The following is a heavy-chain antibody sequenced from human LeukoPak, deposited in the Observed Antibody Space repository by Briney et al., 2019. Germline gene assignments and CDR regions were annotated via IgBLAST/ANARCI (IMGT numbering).Heavy chain of an antibody. J-gene: IGHJ4*02. Sequence: GGSLRLSCEASGFTFSSYSMNWVRQAPGKGLEWVSITRSSNGHIYYADSVKGRFTISRDKAKKSLYLQMNSLRAEDTAVYYCARGEGPSTLDYWGQGTLVTVSS. D-gene: IGHD3-3*02. CDR1: GFTFSSYS. CDR2: TRSSNGHI. CDR3: ARGEGPSTLDY. V-gene: IGHV3-21*01.